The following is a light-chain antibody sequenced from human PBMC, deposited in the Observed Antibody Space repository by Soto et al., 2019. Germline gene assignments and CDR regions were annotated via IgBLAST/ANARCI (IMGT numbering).Light chain of an antibody. CDR3: TSYAGSNIPVV. CDR1: SSDVGGYNF. CDR2: EVT. Sequence: QSALTQPPSASGSPGQSVTISCTGTSSDVGGYNFVSWYQQHPGKAPKLMIYEVTKRPSGVADRFSGSKSGNTASPPVSGGQGEEEADSYCTSYAGSNIPVVFGGGTKLTVL. J-gene: IGLJ2*01. V-gene: IGLV2-8*01.